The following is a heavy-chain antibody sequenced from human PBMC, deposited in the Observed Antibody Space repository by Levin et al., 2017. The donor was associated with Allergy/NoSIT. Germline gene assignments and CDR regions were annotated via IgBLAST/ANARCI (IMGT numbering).Heavy chain of an antibody. V-gene: IGHV1-2*02. CDR1: GYTFTGYY. D-gene: IGHD2-21*02. Sequence: GESLKISCKASGYTFTGYYMHWVRQAPGQGLEWMGWINPNSGGTNYAQKFQGRVTMTRDTSISTAYMELSRLRSDDTAVYYCARVLVVTAMIDAFDLWGQGTMVTVSS. CDR3: ARVLVVTAMIDAFDL. CDR2: INPNSGGT. J-gene: IGHJ3*01.